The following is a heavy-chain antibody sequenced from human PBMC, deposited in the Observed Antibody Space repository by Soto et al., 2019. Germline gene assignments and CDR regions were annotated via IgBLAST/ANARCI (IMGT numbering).Heavy chain of an antibody. CDR3: ANAGDSVTPSFDI. V-gene: IGHV3-30*18. J-gene: IGHJ3*02. Sequence: QVQLVESGGGVVQPGRSLRLSCAASGFTFSSYGMHWVRQAPGKGLEWVAVISYDGSNKYYADSVKGRFTISRDNSKNTLYLQMNSLRAEDTAVYYCANAGDSVTPSFDIWGQGTMVTVSS. D-gene: IGHD3-16*01. CDR1: GFTFSSYG. CDR2: ISYDGSNK.